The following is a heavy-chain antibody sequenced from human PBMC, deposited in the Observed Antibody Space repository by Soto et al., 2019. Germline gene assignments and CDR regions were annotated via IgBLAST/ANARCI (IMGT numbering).Heavy chain of an antibody. J-gene: IGHJ4*02. Sequence: PSETLSLTCTVSGGSISSGYYYWSWIRQPPGKGLEWIAYIHNSVSTHYNPSLKSRVTISVDTSKNQLSLKLSSVTAADTAVYYCARSRYSGSYFFDYWGQGILVNVSS. CDR2: IHNSVST. D-gene: IGHD1-26*01. CDR3: ARSRYSGSYFFDY. CDR1: GGSISSGYYY. V-gene: IGHV4-30-4*01.